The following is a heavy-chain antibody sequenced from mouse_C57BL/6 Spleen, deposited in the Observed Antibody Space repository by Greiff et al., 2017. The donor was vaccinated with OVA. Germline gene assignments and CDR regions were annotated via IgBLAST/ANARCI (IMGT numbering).Heavy chain of an antibody. D-gene: IGHD1-1*01. J-gene: IGHJ3*01. CDR1: GYTFTSYW. Sequence: VQLQQPGAELVKPGASVKLSCKASGYTFTSYWMHWVKQRPGRGLEWIGRIDPNSGGTKYNEKFKSKATLTVDKPSSTAYTQLSSLTSEDSAVYYCARGGSSYEAWFADWGQGTLVTVSA. CDR3: ARGGSSYEAWFAD. V-gene: IGHV1-72*01. CDR2: IDPNSGGT.